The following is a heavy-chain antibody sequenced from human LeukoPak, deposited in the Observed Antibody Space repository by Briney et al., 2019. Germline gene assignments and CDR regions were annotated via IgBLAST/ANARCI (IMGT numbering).Heavy chain of an antibody. CDR1: GGSISSSSYY. Sequence: PSETLSLTCTVSGGSISSSSYYWGWIRQPPGKGLEWIGSIYYSGSTYYNPSLKSRVTISVDTSKNQFSLKLSSVTAADTAVYYCARSLRYFDWLLANGNAFDIWGQGTMVTVSS. CDR3: ARSLRYFDWLLANGNAFDI. J-gene: IGHJ3*02. V-gene: IGHV4-39*07. D-gene: IGHD3-9*01. CDR2: IYYSGST.